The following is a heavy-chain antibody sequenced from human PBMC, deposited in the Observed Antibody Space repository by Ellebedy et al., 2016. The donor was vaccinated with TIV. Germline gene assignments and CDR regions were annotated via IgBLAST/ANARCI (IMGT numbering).Heavy chain of an antibody. V-gene: IGHV1-46*01. CDR2: INPSGGST. D-gene: IGHD3-22*01. CDR1: GYTVTSYY. J-gene: IGHJ4*02. Sequence: ASVKVSXXASGYTVTSYYMHWVRQAPGQGLEWMGIINPSGGSTSYAQKFQGRVTMTRDTSTSTVYMELSSLRSEDTAVYYCAISPADYDSSGYYTPVFDYWGQGTLVTVSS. CDR3: AISPADYDSSGYYTPVFDY.